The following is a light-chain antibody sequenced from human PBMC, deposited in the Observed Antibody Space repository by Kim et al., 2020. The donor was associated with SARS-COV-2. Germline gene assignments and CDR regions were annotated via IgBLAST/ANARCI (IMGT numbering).Light chain of an antibody. Sequence: VSPGERATLSCRASQSISSNLAWYQQKPGQAPRLLIYGASIRATGIPARFNGSGSGTEFTLTISSLQSEDFAVYYCQQYNNWPRWTFGQGTKLEI. CDR2: GAS. J-gene: IGKJ2*02. CDR1: QSISSN. CDR3: QQYNNWPRWT. V-gene: IGKV3-15*01.